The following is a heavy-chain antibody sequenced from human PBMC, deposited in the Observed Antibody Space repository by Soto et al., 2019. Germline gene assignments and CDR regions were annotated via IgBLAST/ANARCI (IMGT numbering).Heavy chain of an antibody. D-gene: IGHD3-22*01. CDR3: AREGRFDYYDSSGYYYFDY. J-gene: IGHJ4*02. CDR2: ISYDGSNK. Sequence: RRLSCAASGFTFSSYAMHWVRQAPGKGLEWVAVISYDGSNKYYADSVKGRFTISRDNSKNTLYLQMNSLRAEDTAVYYCAREGRFDYYDSSGYYYFDYWGQGTLVTVSS. V-gene: IGHV3-30-3*01. CDR1: GFTFSSYA.